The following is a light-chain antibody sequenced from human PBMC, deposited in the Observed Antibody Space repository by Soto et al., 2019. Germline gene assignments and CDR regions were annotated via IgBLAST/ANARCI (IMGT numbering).Light chain of an antibody. V-gene: IGLV2-14*01. CDR3: SSYTSSRTPVL. CDR1: SSDFNSYNY. CDR2: EVS. J-gene: IGLJ3*02. Sequence: QSALTQPASVSGSPGQSITISCTGTSSDFNSYNYVSWYQQHPGKAPKLMIYEVSTRPSGISNRFSGSKSGNTASLTISGLQAEDEADYYCSSYTSSRTPVLFGGGTQLTVL.